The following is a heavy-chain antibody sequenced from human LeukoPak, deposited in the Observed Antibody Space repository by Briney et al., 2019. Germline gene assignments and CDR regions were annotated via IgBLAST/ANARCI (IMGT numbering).Heavy chain of an antibody. CDR2: IYPGDSDT. CDR3: ARCLYSSGWYFYYFDY. J-gene: IGHJ4*02. D-gene: IGHD6-19*01. V-gene: IGHV5-51*01. CDR1: GYSFTSYW. Sequence: GESLKISCKGSGYSFTSYWIGWVRQMPGKGLEWMGIIYPGDSDTRYSPSFQGQVTISADKSISTAYLQWSSLKASDTAMYYCARCLYSSGWYFYYFDYWGQGTLVTVSS.